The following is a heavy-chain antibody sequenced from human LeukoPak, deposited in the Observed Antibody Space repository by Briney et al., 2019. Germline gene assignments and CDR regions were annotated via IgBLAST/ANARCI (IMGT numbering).Heavy chain of an antibody. CDR2: IYYNGST. CDR1: GGSISSYY. J-gene: IGHJ4*02. Sequence: SETLSLTCTVSGGSISSYYWSWIRQPPGKGLEWIGYIYYNGSTSYNPSLKSRVTISVDTSENQFSLKLSSVTAADTAVYYCARENDYVWGSYRRYFDYRGQGSLVTVSS. CDR3: ARENDYVWGSYRRYFDY. D-gene: IGHD3-16*02. V-gene: IGHV4-59*01.